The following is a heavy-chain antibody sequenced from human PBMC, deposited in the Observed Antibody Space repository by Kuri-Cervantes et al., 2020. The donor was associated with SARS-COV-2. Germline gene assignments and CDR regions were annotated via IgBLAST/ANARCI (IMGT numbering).Heavy chain of an antibody. Sequence: ASVKVSCKASGYTFTSYDINWVRQATGQGLEWMGWMNPNSGNTGYAQKFQGRVTMTRDTSTSTVYMELSSLRSEDTAVYYCARGERTTMVRGVIIKEGDFDYWGQGTLVTVSS. CDR3: ARGERTTMVRGVIIKEGDFDY. J-gene: IGHJ4*02. CDR1: GYTFTSYD. V-gene: IGHV1-8*02. CDR2: MNPNSGNT. D-gene: IGHD3-10*01.